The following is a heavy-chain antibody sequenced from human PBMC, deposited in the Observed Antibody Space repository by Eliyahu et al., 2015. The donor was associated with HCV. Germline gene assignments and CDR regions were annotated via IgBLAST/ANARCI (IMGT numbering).Heavy chain of an antibody. CDR3: ARHPRGWYWYFDL. V-gene: IGHV3-23*01. Sequence: EVQLLESGGGLVQPGGSLXLSCTAXGFXXXNXAMSWVRQVPGRGLXWVSGISSNGGSTYHADSVQGRSTISRDNSKNMLYLQVHSLGVDDTAVYYCARHPRGWYWYFDLWGRGTPVTVSS. J-gene: IGHJ2*01. CDR2: ISSNGGST. CDR1: GFXXXNXA.